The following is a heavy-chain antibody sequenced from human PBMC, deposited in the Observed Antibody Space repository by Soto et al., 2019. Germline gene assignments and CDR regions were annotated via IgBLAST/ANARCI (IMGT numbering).Heavy chain of an antibody. CDR2: IKSKTDGGTT. D-gene: IGHD3-22*01. V-gene: IGHV3-15*07. CDR1: GFTFSNAW. J-gene: IGHJ4*01. Sequence: GGSLRLSCAASGFTFSNAWITWARQATGKGLEWVGRIKSKTDGGTTDYAEPVKGRFAISRDDSNNMVYLQMNSLKIEDTAVYYCTTDSYSTIIIVRFDYWGHGTLVTVSS. CDR3: TTDSYSTIIIVRFDY.